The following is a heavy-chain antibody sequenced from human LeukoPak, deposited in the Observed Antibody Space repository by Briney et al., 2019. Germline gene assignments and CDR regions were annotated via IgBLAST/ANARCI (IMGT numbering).Heavy chain of an antibody. V-gene: IGHV3-72*01. J-gene: IGHJ3*02. CDR3: ARGGLGSSGWYCCAFDI. D-gene: IGHD6-19*01. Sequence: GGSLRLSCAASGFSFSNAWMSWVRQAPGKGLEWVGGTRNKANSYTAEYAASVKGRFTISRDDSKNSLYLHMNSLKTEDTAVYYCARGGLGSSGWYCCAFDIWGQGTMVTVPS. CDR2: TRNKANSYTA. CDR1: GFSFSNAW.